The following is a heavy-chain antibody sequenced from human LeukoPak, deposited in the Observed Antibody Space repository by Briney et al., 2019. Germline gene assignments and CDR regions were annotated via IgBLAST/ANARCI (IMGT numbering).Heavy chain of an antibody. D-gene: IGHD2/OR15-2a*01. Sequence: TGGSLRLSCAASGFTFSRYWMHWLRQAPGKGLVWVSRISTDGSSTSYAGSVKGRFTISRDNGKNTLYLQMNSLRAEDTAVYYCASYLTSIPSGMDVWGQGTTVTVSS. CDR3: ASYLTSIPSGMDV. CDR2: ISTDGSST. CDR1: GFTFSRYW. V-gene: IGHV3-74*01. J-gene: IGHJ6*02.